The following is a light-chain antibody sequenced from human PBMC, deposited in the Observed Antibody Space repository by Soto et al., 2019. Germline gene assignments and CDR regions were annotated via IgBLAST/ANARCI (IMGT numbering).Light chain of an antibody. CDR3: QKYNSAPLT. J-gene: IGKJ4*01. V-gene: IGKV1-27*01. CDR1: QGIAPY. Sequence: DVQMTQSPSSLSASVGDRVTITCRASQGIAPYLAWFQQKPGKVPRLLIDATSTLHSGVPSRFSGSGSGTDFTLTISSLQPEDVATYYSQKYNSAPLTFGGGNKVEIK. CDR2: ATS.